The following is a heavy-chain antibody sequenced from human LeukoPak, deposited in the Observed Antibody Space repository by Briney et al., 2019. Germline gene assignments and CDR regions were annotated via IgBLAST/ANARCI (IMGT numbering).Heavy chain of an antibody. J-gene: IGHJ4*02. CDR1: GGSISSGGYY. CDR3: ARVPAFAAEIQYYFDY. D-gene: IGHD6-13*01. V-gene: IGHV4-31*03. CDR2: IYYSGST. Sequence: SETLSLTCTVSGGSISSGGYYWSWIRQHPVKGLEYIGSIYYSGSTYYNPSLKSRLTMSVDTSKNQFSLKLSSVTAADTAVYFCARVPAFAAEIQYYFDYWGQGTLVTVSS.